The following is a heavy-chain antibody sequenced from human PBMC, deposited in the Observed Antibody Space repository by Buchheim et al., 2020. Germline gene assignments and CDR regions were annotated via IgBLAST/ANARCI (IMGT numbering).Heavy chain of an antibody. V-gene: IGHV4-39*07. CDR3: ARDPSAYVTLVRGVDGMDV. CDR2: IYYSGNT. D-gene: IGHD3-10*01. CDR1: GGSIGSTNSF. J-gene: IGHJ6*02. Sequence: QLQLQESGPGLVKPSETLSLNCIVSGGSIGSTNSFWGWIRQPPGKGLEWIGSIYYSGNTYYNPSLKSRVTISLDTSQNKFSLKLTSVTAADTAVYYCARDPSAYVTLVRGVDGMDVWGQGTT.